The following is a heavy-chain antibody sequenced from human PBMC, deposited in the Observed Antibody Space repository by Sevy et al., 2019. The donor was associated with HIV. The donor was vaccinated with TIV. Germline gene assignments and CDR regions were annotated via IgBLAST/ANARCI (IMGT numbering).Heavy chain of an antibody. D-gene: IGHD1-26*01. V-gene: IGHV4-34*01. CDR1: GGSLSGYY. CDR2: IMPSGIT. CDR3: ARGQWEHPF. Sequence: SETLSLTCAVYGGSLSGYYWSWIRQPPGKVLEWIGEIMPSGITNYNPSLKSRVSISIDTSKNQFSLKVNSVTAADTAIYYCARGQWEHPFWGQGTQVTVSS. J-gene: IGHJ4*02.